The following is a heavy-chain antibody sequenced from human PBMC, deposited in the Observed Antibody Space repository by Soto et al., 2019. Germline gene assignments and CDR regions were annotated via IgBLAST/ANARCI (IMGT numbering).Heavy chain of an antibody. J-gene: IGHJ4*02. D-gene: IGHD4-17*01. CDR3: TKVGTTVVTPSVC. CDR1: GFTFSSYA. V-gene: IGHV3-23*01. CDR2: ISGSGEST. Sequence: EVQLLESGGGLVQPGGSLRLSCAASGFTFSSYAMSWVRQAPGKGLEWVSVISGSGESTYHADSVKGRFTISRNNSKNTLYLQMNSLGAEDTAVYYCTKVGTTVVTPSVCWGQGTLVTVSS.